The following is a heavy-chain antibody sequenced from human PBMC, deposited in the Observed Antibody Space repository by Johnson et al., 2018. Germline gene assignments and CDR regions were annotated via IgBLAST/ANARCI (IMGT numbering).Heavy chain of an antibody. D-gene: IGHD1-26*01. Sequence: VQLQESGGGLVQPGGSLRLSCAACGFTFSSYWMHWVRQAPGKGLVWVSRIHSDGSSTSYADSVKGRFTISRDNAKNTLYLQMNSLRAEDTAVYYCAREFERGGSPYEYFQHWGQGTLVTVSS. CDR3: AREFERGGSPYEYFQH. V-gene: IGHV3-74*01. J-gene: IGHJ1*01. CDR1: GFTFSSYW. CDR2: IHSDGSST.